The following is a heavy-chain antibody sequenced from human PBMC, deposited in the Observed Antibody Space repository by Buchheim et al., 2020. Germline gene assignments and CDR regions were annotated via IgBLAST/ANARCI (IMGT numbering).Heavy chain of an antibody. CDR2: ISYDGSNK. Sequence: QVQLVESGGGVVQPGRSLRLSCAASGFTFSSYAMHWVRQAPGKGLEWVAVISYDGSNKYYADSVKGRFTIFRDNSKNTLYLQMNSLRAEDTAVYYCARGKYCSSTSCYGGLYYYYGMDVWGQGTT. V-gene: IGHV3-30-3*01. CDR3: ARGKYCSSTSCYGGLYYYYGMDV. J-gene: IGHJ6*02. CDR1: GFTFSSYA. D-gene: IGHD2-2*01.